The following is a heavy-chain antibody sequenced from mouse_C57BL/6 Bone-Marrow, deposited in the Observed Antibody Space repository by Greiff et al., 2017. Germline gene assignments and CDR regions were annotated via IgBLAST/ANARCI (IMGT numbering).Heavy chain of an antibody. CDR3: ARWYPAY. Sequence: EVKLVESGGDLVKPGGSLKLYCAASGFTFSSYGMSWVRQTPDKRLEWVATISSGGSYTYYPDSVKGRFTISRDNAKNTLYLQMSSLKSEDTAMYYCARWYPAYWGQGTLVTVSA. V-gene: IGHV5-6*01. CDR1: GFTFSSYG. D-gene: IGHD1-1*02. CDR2: ISSGGSYT. J-gene: IGHJ3*01.